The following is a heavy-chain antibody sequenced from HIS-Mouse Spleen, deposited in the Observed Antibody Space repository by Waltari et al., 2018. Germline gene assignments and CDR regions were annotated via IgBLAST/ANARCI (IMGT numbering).Heavy chain of an antibody. CDR3: AKDKHHAFDY. Sequence: QVQLVESGGGVVQPGRSRRRPCAAPGFPFRCFGMHGVRQAPGKGLEWVAVISYDGSNKYYADSVKGRFTISRDNSKNTLYLQMNSLRAEDTAVYYCAKDKHHAFDYWGQGTLVTVSS. V-gene: IGHV3-30*18. CDR1: GFPFRCFG. J-gene: IGHJ4*02. CDR2: ISYDGSNK.